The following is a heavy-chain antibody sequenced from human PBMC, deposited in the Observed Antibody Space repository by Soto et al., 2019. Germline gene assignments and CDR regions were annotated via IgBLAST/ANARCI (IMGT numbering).Heavy chain of an antibody. CDR3: ARGSAYSDYDLEY. J-gene: IGHJ4*02. D-gene: IGHD4-17*01. CDR2: SSPRGDTI. Sequence: GGSLRLSCVASGFSLANYPMNWVRQTPGKGLEWISYSSPRGDTIYYADSVKGRFTISRDKSTNTLYLHMNSLRAEDTAVYYCARGSAYSDYDLEYWGQGTLVTVSS. CDR1: GFSLANYP. V-gene: IGHV3-48*01.